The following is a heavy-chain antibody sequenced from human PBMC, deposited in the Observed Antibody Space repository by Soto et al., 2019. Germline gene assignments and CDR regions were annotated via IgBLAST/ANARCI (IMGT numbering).Heavy chain of an antibody. CDR2: IYYSGST. J-gene: IGHJ6*02. D-gene: IGHD5-12*01. Sequence: QVQLQESGPGLVKPSETLSLTCTVSGDSISSYYWSWIRQPPGKGLEWIGYIYYSGSTNYNPSLKSRVTISVDTSKNQFSLKLSSVTAADTAVYYCARDGGIVATSSQYYYYYGMDVWGQETTVTVSS. CDR3: ARDGGIVATSSQYYYYYGMDV. CDR1: GDSISSYY. V-gene: IGHV4-59*01.